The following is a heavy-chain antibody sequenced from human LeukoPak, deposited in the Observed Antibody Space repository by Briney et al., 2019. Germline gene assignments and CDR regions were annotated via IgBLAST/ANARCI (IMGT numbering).Heavy chain of an antibody. D-gene: IGHD5-12*01. CDR1: GFTLRDYW. CDR3: AREFTGYGNTDY. V-gene: IGHV3-7*03. CDR2: IRSDGVEK. J-gene: IGHJ4*02. Sequence: PGGSLRLSCAASGFTLRDYWMHWVRQAPGKGLEWVANIRSDGVEKYYVDSVRGRFTISTDTAKNTLYLQMNSLRADDTAVYYCAREFTGYGNTDYWGQGTLVTVSS.